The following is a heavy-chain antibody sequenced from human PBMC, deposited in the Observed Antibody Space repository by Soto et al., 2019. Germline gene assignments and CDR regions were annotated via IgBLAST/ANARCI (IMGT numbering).Heavy chain of an antibody. CDR3: AADRPEVPTYRDYYYYGMDV. J-gene: IGHJ6*02. Sequence: SVKFSCKASGFPFTSSAVQWMRQARGQRHELIGWVVVGSGNTNYEKNFQEIVTNTRDMSTSTAYMELSGLRSEGTAVYYCAADRPEVPTYRDYYYYGMDVWGQGTTVTVSS. CDR1: GFPFTSSA. CDR2: VVVGSGNT. D-gene: IGHD2-2*01. V-gene: IGHV1-58*01.